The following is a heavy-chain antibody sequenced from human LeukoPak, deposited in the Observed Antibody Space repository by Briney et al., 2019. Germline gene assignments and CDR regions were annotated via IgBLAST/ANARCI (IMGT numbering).Heavy chain of an antibody. V-gene: IGHV3-7*04. CDR1: GFTFSGYW. CDR2: IKEDGSEK. Sequence: PAGSLRLSCAASGFTFSGYWMTWVRQAPGKGLEWVANIKEDGSEKYYVDSVKGRFTISRDNAKNSLYLQMNSLRAEDTAVYYCARRQVPDYWGQGTLVTVSS. CDR3: ARRQVPDY. J-gene: IGHJ4*02.